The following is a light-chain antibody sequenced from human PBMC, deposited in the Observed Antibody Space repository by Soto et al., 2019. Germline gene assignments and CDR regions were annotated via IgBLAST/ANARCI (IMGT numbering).Light chain of an antibody. J-gene: IGKJ4*01. CDR2: ASF. Sequence: DVQMTQSPSSLSGSVGDRVSLTGGAIRVISNSLALYQQKPGKAPRLLIYASFNLQGGFPSRFSGSGSGTHFFLTISSLQPDDFATYYCQQAYIFPFSFGGGTKVDIK. CDR1: RVISNS. V-gene: IGKV1-12*02. CDR3: QQAYIFPFS.